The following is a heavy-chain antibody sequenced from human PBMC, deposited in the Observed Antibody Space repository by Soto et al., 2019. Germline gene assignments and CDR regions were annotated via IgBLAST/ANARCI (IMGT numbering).Heavy chain of an antibody. CDR1: GFTFSSYG. D-gene: IGHD6-6*01. CDR3: AREGTSIAESTSPHMDV. Sequence: PGGSLRLSCAASGFTFSSYGMHWVRQAPGKGLEWVAVIWYDGSNKYYADSVKGRFTISRDNSKNTLYLQMNSLRAEDTAVYYCAREGTSIAESTSPHMDVWGKGTTVTVSS. V-gene: IGHV3-33*01. J-gene: IGHJ6*03. CDR2: IWYDGSNK.